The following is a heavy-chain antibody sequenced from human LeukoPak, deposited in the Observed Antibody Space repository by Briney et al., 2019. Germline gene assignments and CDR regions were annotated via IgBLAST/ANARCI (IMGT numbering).Heavy chain of an antibody. V-gene: IGHV3-30*02. CDR2: IRYDGSNK. Sequence: GGSLRLSCAASGFTFSSYGMHWVRQAPGKGLEWVAFIRYDGSNKYYADSVKGRFTISRDNSKNTLYLQMNSLRAEDTAVYYCARGSSLWFGELLYSYYYMDVWGKGTTVTISS. J-gene: IGHJ6*03. CDR3: ARGSSLWFGELLYSYYYMDV. CDR1: GFTFSSYG. D-gene: IGHD3-10*01.